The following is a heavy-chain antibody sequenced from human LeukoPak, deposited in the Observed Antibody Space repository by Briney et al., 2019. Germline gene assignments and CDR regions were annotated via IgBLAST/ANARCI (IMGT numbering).Heavy chain of an antibody. D-gene: IGHD5-24*01. CDR1: GYTFTGYY. CDR2: INPNSGGT. Sequence: GASVKVSCKASGYTFTGYYMHWVRQAPGQGLEWMGWINPNSGGTNYAQKFQGRVTMTRDTSISTDYMELSRLRSGDTAVYYCASCRDGYNLCALDFWGQGTLVTVSS. J-gene: IGHJ4*02. V-gene: IGHV1-2*02. CDR3: ASCRDGYNLCALDF.